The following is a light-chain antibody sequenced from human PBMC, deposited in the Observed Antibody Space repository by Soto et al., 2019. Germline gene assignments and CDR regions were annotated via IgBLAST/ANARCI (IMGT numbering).Light chain of an antibody. CDR1: QSVSIG. Sequence: DLPRTQSHSHLSASVGDRVPITGRASQSVSIGLAWYQQKPGKAPRLLMYDAASLKTGVPSRFSGSGSGTNFTLTISSLQPDDFATYYCQQYNVYWTFGQGTKVDIK. CDR3: QQYNVYWT. J-gene: IGKJ1*01. CDR2: DAA. V-gene: IGKV1-5*01.